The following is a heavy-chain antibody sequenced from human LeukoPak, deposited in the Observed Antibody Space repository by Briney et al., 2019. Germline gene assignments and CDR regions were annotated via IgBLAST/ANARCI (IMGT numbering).Heavy chain of an antibody. Sequence: GGSLRLSCAASGFTFSTYPMHWVRQAPGKGLEWVAVISYDGSNKYYADSVKGRFTISRDNSKNTLYLQMNSLRAEDTAVYYCARDIGQYWGQGTLVTVSS. CDR3: ARDIGQY. J-gene: IGHJ4*02. V-gene: IGHV3-30-3*01. D-gene: IGHD1-26*01. CDR2: ISYDGSNK. CDR1: GFTFSTYP.